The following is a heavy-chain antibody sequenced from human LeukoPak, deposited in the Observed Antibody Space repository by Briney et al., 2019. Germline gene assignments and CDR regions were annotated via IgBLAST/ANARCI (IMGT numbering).Heavy chain of an antibody. D-gene: IGHD3-10*02. V-gene: IGHV3-48*03. CDR3: AELGITMIGGV. CDR1: GFTFSSYE. J-gene: IGHJ6*04. Sequence: GGSLRLSCAASGFTFSSYEMNWVRQAPGKGLEWVSYISSGGDTIYYADSVKGRFTISRDNAKNSLYLQMNGLRAEDTAVYYCAELGITMIGGVWGKGTTVTISS. CDR2: ISSGGDTI.